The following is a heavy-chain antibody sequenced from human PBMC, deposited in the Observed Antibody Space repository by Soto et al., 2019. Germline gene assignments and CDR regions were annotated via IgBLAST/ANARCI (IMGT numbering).Heavy chain of an antibody. V-gene: IGHV4-61*08. CDR2: MYNSGTI. J-gene: IGHJ3*02. CDR1: GGSISSGVYY. Sequence: PSETLSLTCTVSGGSISSGVYYWSWIQQPPGKVLERIGYMYNSGTINNNPSLKSRVTMLIDRSTNQFFLRLTSVSAADTAVYYCARLTCSNTRCLKLNGFDIWGQGTMVTVSS. D-gene: IGHD2-2*01. CDR3: ARLTCSNTRCLKLNGFDI.